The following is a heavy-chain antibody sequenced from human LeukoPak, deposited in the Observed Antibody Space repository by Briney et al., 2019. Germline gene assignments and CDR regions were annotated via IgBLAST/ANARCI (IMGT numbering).Heavy chain of an antibody. CDR1: GFTFSSYW. CDR2: IKQDGSEK. D-gene: IGHD4-11*01. CDR3: AREGRLATVTAYMDV. V-gene: IGHV3-7*05. J-gene: IGHJ6*02. Sequence: PGGSLRLSCAASGFTFSSYWMSWVRQAPGKGLEWVANIKQDGSEKYYVDSVKGRFTISRDNAKKSLYLQMNSLRAEDTAVYYCAREGRLATVTAYMDVWGHGTTVTVSS.